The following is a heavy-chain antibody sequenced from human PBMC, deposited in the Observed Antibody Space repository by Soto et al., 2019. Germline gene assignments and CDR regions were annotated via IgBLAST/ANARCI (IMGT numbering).Heavy chain of an antibody. J-gene: IGHJ6*02. CDR3: ARDEAPRYSGYDYYYYGMDV. CDR2: IWYDGSNK. D-gene: IGHD5-12*01. Sequence: GGSLRLSCAASGFTFSSYGMHWVRQAPGKGLEWVAVIWYDGSNKYYADSVKGRFTISRDNSKNTLYLQMNSLRAEDTAVYYCARDEAPRYSGYDYYYYGMDVWGQGTTVTVSS. CDR1: GFTFSSYG. V-gene: IGHV3-33*01.